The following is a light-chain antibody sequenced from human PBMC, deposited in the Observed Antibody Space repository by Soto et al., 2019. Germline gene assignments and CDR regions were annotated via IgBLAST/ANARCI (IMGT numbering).Light chain of an antibody. CDR1: SSDVGRYNY. Sequence: QSVLTQPPSASGSPGQSVTISCTGTSSDVGRYNYISWYQQRPGKAPKLIIYEVSKRPSGVPDRLSGSKSGNTASLTVSGLQAEDEADYYCSSYAGSSNVFGTGTKVTVL. CDR3: SSYAGSSNV. CDR2: EVS. J-gene: IGLJ1*01. V-gene: IGLV2-8*01.